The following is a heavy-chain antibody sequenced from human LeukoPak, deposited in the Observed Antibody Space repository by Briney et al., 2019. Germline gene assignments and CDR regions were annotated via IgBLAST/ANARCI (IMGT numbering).Heavy chain of an antibody. J-gene: IGHJ4*02. V-gene: IGHV3-30*04. CDR3: AKVHTDYGSGSYYKRRGYYFDY. CDR1: GFTFSSYA. Sequence: GGSLRLSCAASGFTFSSYAMHWVRQAPGKGLEWVAVISYDGSNKYYADSVKGRFTISRDNSKNTLYLQMNSLRAEGTAVYYCAKVHTDYGSGSYYKRRGYYFDYWGQGTLVTVSS. D-gene: IGHD3-10*01. CDR2: ISYDGSNK.